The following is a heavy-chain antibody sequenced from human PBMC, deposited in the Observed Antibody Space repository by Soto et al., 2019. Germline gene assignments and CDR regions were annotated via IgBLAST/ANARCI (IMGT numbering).Heavy chain of an antibody. D-gene: IGHD2-2*01. CDR3: ARGRHHQGMDV. CDR2: IGTAGDT. V-gene: IGHV3-13*01. Sequence: GGSLRLSCAASGFTFSSYDMHWVRQATGKGLEWVSAIGTAGDTYYPGSVKGRFTISRENAKNSLYLQMNSLRAGDTAVDYCARGRHHQGMDVWGQGTTVTVSS. CDR1: GFTFSSYD. J-gene: IGHJ6*02.